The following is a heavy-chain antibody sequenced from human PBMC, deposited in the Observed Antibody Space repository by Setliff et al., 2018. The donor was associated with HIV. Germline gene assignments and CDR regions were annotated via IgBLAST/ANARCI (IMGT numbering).Heavy chain of an antibody. CDR1: GFTFSSYA. J-gene: IGHJ5*02. CDR3: AKALSTVTTIPLNWFDP. Sequence: PGGSLRLSCAASGFTFSSYAMSWVRQAPGKGLEWVSAISGSGGSTYYADSVKGRFTISRDNSKNTLYLQMNSLRAEDTAVYYCAKALSTVTTIPLNWFDPWGQGTLVTVSS. CDR2: ISGSGGST. D-gene: IGHD4-17*01. V-gene: IGHV3-23*01.